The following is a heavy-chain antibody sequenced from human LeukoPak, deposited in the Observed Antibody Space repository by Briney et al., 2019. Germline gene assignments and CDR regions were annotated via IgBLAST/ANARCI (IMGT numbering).Heavy chain of an antibody. Sequence: PSETLSLTCTVSGGSISSYYWSWIRQPPGNGLEWIGYIYYSGSTNYNPSLKSRVTISVDTSKNHFSLKLSSVTAADTAVYYCARGLRNFWSGYSNWFDPWGQGTLVTVSS. CDR3: ARGLRNFWSGYSNWFDP. CDR1: GGSISSYY. V-gene: IGHV4-59*01. J-gene: IGHJ5*02. D-gene: IGHD3-3*01. CDR2: IYYSGST.